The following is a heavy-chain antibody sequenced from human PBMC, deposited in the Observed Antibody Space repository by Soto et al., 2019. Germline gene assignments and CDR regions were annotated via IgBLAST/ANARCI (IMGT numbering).Heavy chain of an antibody. D-gene: IGHD5-18*01. CDR2: IYYSGST. Sequence: SGGAVSSGIYYWSWIRQPPGKGLEWIGYIYYSGSTNYNPSLKSRVTISVDTSKNQFSLKLSSVTAADTAVYYCARGVPYSYGYVSWFDPWGQGTLVTVSS. J-gene: IGHJ5*02. CDR1: GGAVSSGIYY. V-gene: IGHV4-61*01. CDR3: ARGVPYSYGYVSWFDP.